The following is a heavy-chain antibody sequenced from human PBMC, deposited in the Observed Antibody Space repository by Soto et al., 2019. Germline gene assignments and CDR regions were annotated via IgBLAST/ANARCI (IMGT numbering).Heavy chain of an antibody. CDR2: ISGSGGST. V-gene: IGHV3-23*01. Sequence: LRGSLRLSCAASGFIFSSYAMSWVLQAPGKGLEWVSAISGSGGSTYYADSVKGRFTISRDNSKNTLYLQMNSLRAEDTAVYYCARIVGITISGVVEYGMVVWGQGITVTVSS. CDR1: GFIFSSYA. J-gene: IGHJ6*02. CDR3: ARIVGITISGVVEYGMVV. D-gene: IGHD3-3*01.